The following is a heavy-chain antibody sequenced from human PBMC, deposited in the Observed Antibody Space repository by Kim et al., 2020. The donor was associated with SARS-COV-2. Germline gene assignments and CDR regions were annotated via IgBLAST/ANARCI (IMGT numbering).Heavy chain of an antibody. CDR1: GFTFDDYA. Sequence: GGSLRLSCAASGFTFDDYAMHWVRQAPGKGLEWVSLISGDGGSTYYAASVKGRFTISRDNSKNSLYLQMNSLRTEDTALYYCAKDGRYSGSYYLGAFDIWGEGTMVTVSS. CDR3: AKDGRYSGSYYLGAFDI. D-gene: IGHD1-26*01. CDR2: ISGDGGST. V-gene: IGHV3-43*02. J-gene: IGHJ3*02.